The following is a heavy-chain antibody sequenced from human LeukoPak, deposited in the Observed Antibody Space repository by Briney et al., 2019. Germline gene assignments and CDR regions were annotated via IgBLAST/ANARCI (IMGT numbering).Heavy chain of an antibody. Sequence: GGSLRLSCAASGFTVSSNYMSWVRQAPGKGLEWVSVIYSGGTTYYADSVKGRFTISRDNSKNTLYLQMNSLRAEDTAVYYCARSSVRGVIPDYWGQGTLVTVSS. D-gene: IGHD3-10*01. J-gene: IGHJ4*02. CDR1: GFTVSSNY. V-gene: IGHV3-53*01. CDR3: ARSSVRGVIPDY. CDR2: IYSGGTT.